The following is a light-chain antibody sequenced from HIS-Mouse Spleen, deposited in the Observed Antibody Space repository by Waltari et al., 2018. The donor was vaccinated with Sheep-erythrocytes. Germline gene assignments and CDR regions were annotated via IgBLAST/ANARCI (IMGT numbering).Light chain of an antibody. CDR2: AAS. Sequence: DIQMTQSPPSLSASVGDRVTIPCRASQSISSYLTWYQQKPGKAPKLLIYAASSLQSGVPSRFSGSGSGTDFTLTISSLQPEDFATYYCQQSYSTPQFTFGPGTKVDIK. CDR1: QSISSY. V-gene: IGKV1-39*01. CDR3: QQSYSTPQFT. J-gene: IGKJ3*01.